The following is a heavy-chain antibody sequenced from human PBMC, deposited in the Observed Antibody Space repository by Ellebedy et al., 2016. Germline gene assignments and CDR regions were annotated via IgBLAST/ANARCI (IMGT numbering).Heavy chain of an antibody. CDR3: ARGPGRGLDY. Sequence: SETLSLTCTVSGDSITSDYWSWVRQPPGKGLEWIGYIYNGGITNYNSSLKSRVIISVDTTKSQFSLRLTSLTAADTAVYYCARGPGRGLDYWGQGTLGTVSS. CDR1: GDSITSDY. CDR2: IYNGGIT. J-gene: IGHJ4*02. D-gene: IGHD3-10*01. V-gene: IGHV4-59*01.